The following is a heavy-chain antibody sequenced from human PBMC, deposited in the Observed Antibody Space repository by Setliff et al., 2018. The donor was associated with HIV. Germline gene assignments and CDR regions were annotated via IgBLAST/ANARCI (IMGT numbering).Heavy chain of an antibody. D-gene: IGHD1-26*01. V-gene: IGHV3-21*01. CDR3: ARDSGTVVGATGPGY. J-gene: IGHJ4*02. Sequence: GGSLRLSCAASGFTFSNAWMSWVRQAPGKGLEWVSSISSSSSYIYYADSVKGRFTISRDNAKNSLYLQMNSLRVDDTAVYYCARDSGTVVGATGPGYWGQGTLVTVSS. CDR2: ISSSSSYI. CDR1: GFTFSNAW.